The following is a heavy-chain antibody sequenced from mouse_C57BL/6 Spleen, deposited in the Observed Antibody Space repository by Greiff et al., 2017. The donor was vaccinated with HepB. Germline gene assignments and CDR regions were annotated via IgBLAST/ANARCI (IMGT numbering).Heavy chain of an antibody. Sequence: VQLQQSGAELVKPGASVKISCKASGYAFSSYWMNWVKQRPGKGLEWIGQIYPGDGDTNYNGKFKGKATLTADKSSSTAYMQLSSLTSEDSAVYFCAGWVPYYGSSYYAMDYWGQGTSVTVSS. D-gene: IGHD1-1*01. CDR2: IYPGDGDT. V-gene: IGHV1-80*01. CDR3: AGWVPYYGSSYYAMDY. CDR1: GYAFSSYW. J-gene: IGHJ4*01.